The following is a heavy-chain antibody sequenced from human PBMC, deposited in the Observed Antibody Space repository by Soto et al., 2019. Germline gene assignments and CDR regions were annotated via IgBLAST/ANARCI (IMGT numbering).Heavy chain of an antibody. J-gene: IGHJ3*01. CDR1: GYTFSTYG. V-gene: IGHV1-18*01. Sequence: QAQLVQSGGEMRKPGASVKVSCKASGYTFSTYGITWVRQAPGQGLEWMGWINPLKGDTNSAARFQDRLTMTTDTSTRTAYMELRSLTSDDTAVYYCARVKVPAAILGAFDLWGQGTVVPVSS. D-gene: IGHD2-2*02. CDR3: ARVKVPAAILGAFDL. CDR2: INPLKGDT.